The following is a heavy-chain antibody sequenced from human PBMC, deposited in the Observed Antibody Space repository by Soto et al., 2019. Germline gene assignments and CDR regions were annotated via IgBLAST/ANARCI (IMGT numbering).Heavy chain of an antibody. Sequence: SETLSLTCTVSGGSISSDYWTWIRQSPGKGLEWIGYIHYSGSTNYNPSLKSRITISIDTSKNHFSLKLTSVTAADTAVYYCARVGYDILTGWGGPYGMDVWGQGTTVTVSS. CDR2: IHYSGST. D-gene: IGHD3-9*01. CDR3: ARVGYDILTGWGGPYGMDV. CDR1: GGSISSDY. V-gene: IGHV4-59*01. J-gene: IGHJ6*02.